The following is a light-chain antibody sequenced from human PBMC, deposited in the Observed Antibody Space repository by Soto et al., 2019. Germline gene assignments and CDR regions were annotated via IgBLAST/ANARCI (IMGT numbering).Light chain of an antibody. V-gene: IGKV1-5*03. CDR2: KAS. CDR3: QQYESYST. CDR1: QNIYSW. Sequence: DIQMTQSPSTLSASVGDRVIISCRASQNIYSWLAWYQQKPGIAPKLLIYKASTLESGVPSRFSGSGSGTEFTLTISGLQPDDSAAYYCQQYESYSTFGQGTKVDI. J-gene: IGKJ1*01.